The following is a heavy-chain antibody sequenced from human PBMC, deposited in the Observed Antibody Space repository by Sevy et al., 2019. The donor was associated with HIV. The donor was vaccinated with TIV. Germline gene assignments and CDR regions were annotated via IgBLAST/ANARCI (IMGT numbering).Heavy chain of an antibody. D-gene: IGHD2-21*02. CDR2: GYHGGST. J-gene: IGHJ6*02. V-gene: IGHV4-38-2*01. Sequence: SETLSLTCAVSNYSISSGYYWGWIRQPPGKGLEWIGNGYHGGSTYYNPSLQSPVTISLDTSKNHFPLRLRSVTAADTAVYYCARASGGDRLDYYGMDVWGQGTTVTVSS. CDR3: ARASGGDRLDYYGMDV. CDR1: NYSISSGYY.